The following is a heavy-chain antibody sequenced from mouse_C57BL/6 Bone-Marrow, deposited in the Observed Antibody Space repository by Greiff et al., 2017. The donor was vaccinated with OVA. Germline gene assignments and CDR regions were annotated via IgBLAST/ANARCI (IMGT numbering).Heavy chain of an antibody. Sequence: QVQLKQSGAELVKPGASVKMSCKASGYTFTSYWITWVKQRPGQGLEWIGDIYPGSGSTNYNEKFKSKATLTVDTSSSTAYMQLSSLTSEDSAVYYCARKVYYDYDGGMDYWGQGTSVTVSS. CDR3: ARKVYYDYDGGMDY. CDR2: IYPGSGST. J-gene: IGHJ4*01. D-gene: IGHD2-4*01. CDR1: GYTFTSYW. V-gene: IGHV1-55*01.